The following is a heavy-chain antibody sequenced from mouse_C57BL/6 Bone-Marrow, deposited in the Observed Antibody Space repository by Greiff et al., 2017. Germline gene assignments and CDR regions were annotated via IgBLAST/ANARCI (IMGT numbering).Heavy chain of an antibody. Sequence: QVQLQQSGPELVKPGASVKISCKASGYSFTSYYIHWVKQRPGQGLEWIGWIYPGSGNTKYNEKFKGKATLTADTSSSTAYMQLSSLTSEDSAVYYCARCPPYYGSSTGYFDVWGTGTTVTVSS. J-gene: IGHJ1*03. CDR2: IYPGSGNT. D-gene: IGHD1-1*01. V-gene: IGHV1-66*01. CDR1: GYSFTSYY. CDR3: ARCPPYYGSSTGYFDV.